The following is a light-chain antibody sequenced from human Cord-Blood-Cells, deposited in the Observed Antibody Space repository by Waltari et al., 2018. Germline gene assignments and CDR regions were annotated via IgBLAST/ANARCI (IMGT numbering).Light chain of an antibody. CDR1: QSVSSSY. V-gene: IGKV3-20*01. J-gene: IGKJ5*01. Sequence: EIVLPQPPGTLSLSPGERATLSCRASQSVSSSYLAWYQQKPGQAPRLPIYGASSRATGIPDRFSGSGSGTDFTLTISRLEPEDFAVYYCQQYGSSPLITFGQGTRLEIK. CDR2: GAS. CDR3: QQYGSSPLIT.